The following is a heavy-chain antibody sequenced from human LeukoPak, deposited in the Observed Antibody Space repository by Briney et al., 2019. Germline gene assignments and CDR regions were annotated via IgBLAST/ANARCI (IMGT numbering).Heavy chain of an antibody. CDR1: GYTFTSYG. CDR3: ARAAYYYGSGTDRDAFDI. J-gene: IGHJ3*02. D-gene: IGHD3-10*01. Sequence: ASVKVSCKASGYTFTSYGISWVRQAPGQGLEWMGWISAYNGNTNYAQKLQGRVTMTTDTSTSTAYMELRSLRSDDTAVYYCARAAYYYGSGTDRDAFDIWGQRKMVTVSS. CDR2: ISAYNGNT. V-gene: IGHV1-18*01.